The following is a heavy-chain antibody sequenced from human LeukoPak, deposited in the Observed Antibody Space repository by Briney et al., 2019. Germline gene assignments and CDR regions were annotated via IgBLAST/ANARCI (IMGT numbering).Heavy chain of an antibody. D-gene: IGHD1-7*01. CDR2: INPNTGGT. J-gene: IGHJ4*02. Sequence: ASVNVSCTASGYTFTGYYMHWVRQAPGQGLEWMGWINPNTGGTNYAQKFQGRVTMTRDTSISTAYMDLSRLRSDDTAVYYCVQFELDYWGQGTLVTVSS. CDR3: VQFELDY. V-gene: IGHV1-2*02. CDR1: GYTFTGYY.